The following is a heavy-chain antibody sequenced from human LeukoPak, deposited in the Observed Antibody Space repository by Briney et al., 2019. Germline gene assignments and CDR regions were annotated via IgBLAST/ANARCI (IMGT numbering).Heavy chain of an antibody. Sequence: GGSLRLSCAASGFTFSSYWMSWVRQAPGKGLEWVANIKQDGSEKYYVDSVKGRFTISRDNAKNSLYLQMNSLRAEDTAVYYCATLSYDFWSGPYDYWGQGTLVTVSS. CDR1: GFTFSSYW. D-gene: IGHD3-3*01. CDR3: ATLSYDFWSGPYDY. J-gene: IGHJ4*02. V-gene: IGHV3-7*01. CDR2: IKQDGSEK.